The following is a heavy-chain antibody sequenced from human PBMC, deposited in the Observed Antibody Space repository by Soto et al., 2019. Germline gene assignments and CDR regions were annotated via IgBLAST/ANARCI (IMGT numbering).Heavy chain of an antibody. J-gene: IGHJ4*02. CDR2: ISHDGTNK. D-gene: IGHD3-22*01. CDR1: GFTFSAYG. Sequence: GGSLRLSCEVSGFTFSAYGMHWVRQAPGKGLEWVAAISHDGTNKNYGDSVKGRFTISRDNSKSTLYLQMNSLRSEDTAVYYCARVHYYDSSGYWDFDYWGQGTLVTVSS. V-gene: IGHV3-30*03. CDR3: ARVHYYDSSGYWDFDY.